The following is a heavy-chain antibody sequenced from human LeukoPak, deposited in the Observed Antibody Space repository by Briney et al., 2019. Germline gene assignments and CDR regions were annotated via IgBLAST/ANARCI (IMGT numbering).Heavy chain of an antibody. Sequence: PGRSLRLSCAASGFTFSSYAMHWVRQAPGKGLEWVAVISYDGSNKYYADSVKGRFTISRDNSKNTLYLQMNSLRAEDTAVCYCARVKGQLVRNNWFDPWGQGTLVTVSS. D-gene: IGHD6-13*01. V-gene: IGHV3-30-3*01. CDR2: ISYDGSNK. CDR1: GFTFSSYA. J-gene: IGHJ5*02. CDR3: ARVKGQLVRNNWFDP.